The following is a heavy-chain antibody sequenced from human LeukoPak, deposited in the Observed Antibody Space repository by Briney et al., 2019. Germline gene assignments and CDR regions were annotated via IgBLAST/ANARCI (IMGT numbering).Heavy chain of an antibody. CDR1: GGSISSGSYY. D-gene: IGHD2-21*02. CDR2: IYTSGGTSGST. Sequence: TSQTLSLTCTVSGGSISSGSYYWSWIRQPAGKGLEWIGRIYTSGGTSGSTNYNPSLKSRVTISVDTSKNQFSLRLSSVTAADTALYYCARNPLFCGGDCYGYFQHWGQGTLVTVSS. CDR3: ARNPLFCGGDCYGYFQH. J-gene: IGHJ1*01. V-gene: IGHV4-61*02.